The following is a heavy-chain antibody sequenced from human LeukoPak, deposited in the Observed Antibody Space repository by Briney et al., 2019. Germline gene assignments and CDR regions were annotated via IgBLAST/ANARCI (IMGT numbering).Heavy chain of an antibody. J-gene: IGHJ4*02. CDR1: GFTFSSYW. D-gene: IGHD5-18*01. V-gene: IGHV3-74*01. Sequence: GGSLRLPCAASGFTFSSYWMHWVRQAPGKGLVWVSRINSDASITRYADSVKGRFTISRDNAKNTLYLQMNSLRADDTAVYYCANGGPSYSYVDYWGQGTLVTVSS. CDR2: INSDASIT. CDR3: ANGGPSYSYVDY.